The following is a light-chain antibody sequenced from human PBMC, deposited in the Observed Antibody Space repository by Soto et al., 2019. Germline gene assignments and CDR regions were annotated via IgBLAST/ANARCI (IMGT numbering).Light chain of an antibody. CDR1: QSISSA. Sequence: DTQMTQSPSTLSASVGDRVTITCRASQSISSALAWYQQKPGKAPKLLIYKASSLESGVPSRFSGSGSGTEFTLTISSLQPDDFATYYCQQYNYLWTFGQGTKVDIK. CDR3: QQYNYLWT. J-gene: IGKJ1*01. V-gene: IGKV1-5*03. CDR2: KAS.